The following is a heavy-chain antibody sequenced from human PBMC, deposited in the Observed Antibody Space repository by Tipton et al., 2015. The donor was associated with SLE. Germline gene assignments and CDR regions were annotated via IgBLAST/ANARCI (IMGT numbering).Heavy chain of an antibody. Sequence: LRLSCTVSGGSISSYYWSWIRLPPGKGLEWIGYIYSSGSTNYNPSLKSRVTISVDTSKNQFSLKLSSVTAADTAVYYCARGLAMVRGDSMDYWGQGTLVTVSS. J-gene: IGHJ4*02. V-gene: IGHV4-4*08. D-gene: IGHD3-10*01. CDR2: IYSSGST. CDR1: GGSISSYY. CDR3: ARGLAMVRGDSMDY.